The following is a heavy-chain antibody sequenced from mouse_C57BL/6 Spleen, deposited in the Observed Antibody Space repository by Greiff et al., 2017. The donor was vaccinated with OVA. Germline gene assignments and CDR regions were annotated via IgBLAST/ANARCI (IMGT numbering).Heavy chain of an antibody. V-gene: IGHV1-22*01. CDR1: GYTFTDYN. Sequence: EVQLQQSGPELVKPGASVKMSCKASGYTFTDYNMHWVKQSPGKSLEWIGYINPNNGGTSYNQKFKGKATLTVNKSSSTAYMEFRSLTSEESAVYYCASGSYYVDYWGQGTTLTVSS. D-gene: IGHD4-1*01. CDR2: INPNNGGT. CDR3: ASGSYYVDY. J-gene: IGHJ2*01.